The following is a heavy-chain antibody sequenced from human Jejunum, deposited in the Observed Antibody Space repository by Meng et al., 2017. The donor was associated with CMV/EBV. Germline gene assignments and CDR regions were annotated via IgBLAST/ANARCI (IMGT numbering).Heavy chain of an antibody. Sequence: QVQLVQSGAEVKKPGASVRVSCKASGHTFTSYGFNWVRQAPGQGLEWMGWISAYNGVTTFAQKVQGRVSMTTDTSTSTAYMELRSLTSDDTAVYYCARGEVPVVAATSWGQGTLVTVSS. J-gene: IGHJ5*02. CDR1: GHTFTSYG. CDR2: ISAYNGVT. D-gene: IGHD2-15*01. CDR3: ARGEVPVVAATS. V-gene: IGHV1-18*01.